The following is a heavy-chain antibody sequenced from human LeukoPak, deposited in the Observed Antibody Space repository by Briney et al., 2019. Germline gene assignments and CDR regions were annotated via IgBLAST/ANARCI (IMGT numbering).Heavy chain of an antibody. V-gene: IGHV4-34*01. Sequence: SETLSLTCAVYGGSFSGYYWSWIRQPPGKGLEWIGEINHSGSTNYNPSLKSRVTISVDTSKNQFSLKLSSVTAADTAVYYCARVSRKLREYSGYKGPYDNWGQGTLVTVSS. CDR3: ARVSRKLREYSGYKGPYDN. CDR2: INHSGST. D-gene: IGHD5-12*01. CDR1: GGSFSGYY. J-gene: IGHJ4*02.